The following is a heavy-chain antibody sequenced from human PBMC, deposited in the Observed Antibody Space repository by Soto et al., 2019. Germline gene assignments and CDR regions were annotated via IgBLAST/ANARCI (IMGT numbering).Heavy chain of an antibody. CDR2: IIPYYNTL. V-gene: IGHV1-69*01. Sequence: QAQVVQSGAEVRKPGSSVKLSCKASEGTFNSYAIAWVRQAPGQGLEWMGGIIPYYNTLNYAQKFQDRVTITSDDSTNTGYMELSSLRSDDTAVYFCASGASGWYPYFFDSWAPGALVTVSS. CDR1: EGTFNSYA. D-gene: IGHD6-13*01. CDR3: ASGASGWYPYFFDS. J-gene: IGHJ4*02.